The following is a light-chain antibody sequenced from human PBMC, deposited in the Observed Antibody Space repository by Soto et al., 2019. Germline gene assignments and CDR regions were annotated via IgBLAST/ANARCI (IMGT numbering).Light chain of an antibody. CDR3: QQYNNWPLT. CDR2: DAS. J-gene: IGKJ4*01. Sequence: ETVMTQSPATLSVSPGDRATLSCSASQSVSYNLAWYQQKPGQAPRLLIYDASTRATGIPARFSGSASGTEFTLTISSLLSADFAVYYCQQYNNWPLTFGGGTKVEMK. CDR1: QSVSYN. V-gene: IGKV3D-15*01.